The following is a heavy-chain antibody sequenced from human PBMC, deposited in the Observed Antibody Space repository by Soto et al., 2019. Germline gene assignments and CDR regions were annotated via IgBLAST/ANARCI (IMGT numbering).Heavy chain of an antibody. CDR2: INHSGST. J-gene: IGHJ6*02. V-gene: IGHV4-34*01. Sequence: ASETLSLTCAVYGGSFSGYYWSWIRQPPGKGLEWIGEINHSGSTNYNPSLKSRVTISVDTSKNQFSLKLSSVTAADTAVYYCAREERRFLEWLLSPYYYYGMDVWGQGTTVTVSS. D-gene: IGHD3-3*01. CDR1: GGSFSGYY. CDR3: AREERRFLEWLLSPYYYYGMDV.